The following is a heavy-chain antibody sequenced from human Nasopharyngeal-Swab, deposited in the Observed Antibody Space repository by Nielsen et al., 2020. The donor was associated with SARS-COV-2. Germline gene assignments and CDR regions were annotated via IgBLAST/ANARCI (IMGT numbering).Heavy chain of an antibody. J-gene: IGHJ6*02. V-gene: IGHV3-30*03. D-gene: IGHD1-14*01. Sequence: GESLKISCAASGFSFSYYGMHWVRQAPGKGLEWVAVISYDGSNEYYADSVKGRFTISRDNSKNTLYLQMNSLRAEDTAVYYCARDTGSQMDVWGQGTTVTVSS. CDR1: GFSFSYYG. CDR2: ISYDGSNE. CDR3: ARDTGSQMDV.